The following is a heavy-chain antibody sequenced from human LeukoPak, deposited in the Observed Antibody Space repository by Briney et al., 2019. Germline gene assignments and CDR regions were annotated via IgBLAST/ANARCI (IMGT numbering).Heavy chain of an antibody. D-gene: IGHD6-13*01. CDR2: ISASSSYI. V-gene: IGHV3-21*01. J-gene: IGHJ1*01. Sequence: PGGSLRLSCAASGFTFSSYSMNWVRQAPGKGLEWVSSISASSSYIYYADSVRGRFTISRDNAKSSLYLQMNSLRAEDTAVYYCASDLSSWYDGYFQHWGQGTLVTVSS. CDR3: ASDLSSWYDGYFQH. CDR1: GFTFSSYS.